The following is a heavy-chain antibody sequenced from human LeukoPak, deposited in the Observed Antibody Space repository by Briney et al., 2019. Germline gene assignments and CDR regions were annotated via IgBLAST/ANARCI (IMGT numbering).Heavy chain of an antibody. J-gene: IGHJ3*02. CDR2: IKQDGSEK. CDR1: GFTFSSYW. V-gene: IGHV3-7*01. D-gene: IGHD6-13*01. CDR3: ARPIAAAGSVFDI. Sequence: AGGSLRLSCAASGFTFSSYWMSWVRQAPGKGLEWVTNIKQDGSEKYYVDSVKGRFTISRDNAKNSLYLQMNSLRAEDTAVYYCARPIAAAGSVFDIWGRGTMVSVSS.